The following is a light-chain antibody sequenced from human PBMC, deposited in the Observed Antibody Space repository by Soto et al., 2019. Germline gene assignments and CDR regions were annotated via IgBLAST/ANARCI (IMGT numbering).Light chain of an antibody. V-gene: IGKV3-15*01. J-gene: IGKJ2*01. CDR2: GAS. CDR3: QQYHNCPPYT. Sequence: EIVMTQSPATLSVSPGERATLSCRASQSVSSNLAWYQQKPGQAPRLLIYGASTRATGIPARFSGSGSGTEFTLPISSLQSADFAVYYCQQYHNCPPYTFGQGTKLEIK. CDR1: QSVSSN.